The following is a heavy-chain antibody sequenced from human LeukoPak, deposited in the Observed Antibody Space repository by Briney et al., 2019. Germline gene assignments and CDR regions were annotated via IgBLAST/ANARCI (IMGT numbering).Heavy chain of an antibody. CDR3: ARNDPWDY. CDR1: GFTFTNYE. V-gene: IGHV3-48*03. CDR2: ISSSGYTI. J-gene: IGHJ4*02. Sequence: GGSLRLSCAAAGFTFTNYEMNWVRQAPGKGPEWVSYISSSGYTIYYADSVKGRFTISRDNAKNSLYLQMNSLRAEDTAVYYCARNDPWDYWGQGSLVTVSS.